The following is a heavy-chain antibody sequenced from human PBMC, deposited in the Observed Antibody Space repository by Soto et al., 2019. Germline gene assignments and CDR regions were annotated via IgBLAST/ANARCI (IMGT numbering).Heavy chain of an antibody. J-gene: IGHJ4*02. CDR3: ARDRGYCTNGVCYASGVDF. V-gene: IGHV3-74*01. D-gene: IGHD2-8*01. CDR2: INSDGSST. CDR1: GFTFSTYW. Sequence: PGGSLRLSCAASGFTFSTYWMHWVRQAPGKGLVWVSRINSDGSSTSYADSVKGRFTISRDNAKNTLYLQMNSLRAEDTAVYYCARDRGYCTNGVCYASGVDFWGQGTLVTVSS.